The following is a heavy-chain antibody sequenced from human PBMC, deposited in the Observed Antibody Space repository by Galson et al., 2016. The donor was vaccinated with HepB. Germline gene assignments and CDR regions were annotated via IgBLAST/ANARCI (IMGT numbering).Heavy chain of an antibody. V-gene: IGHV3-7*01. J-gene: IGHJ5*01. CDR2: INQDGSEK. CDR3: AREAVVPGMRGFGWFDS. D-gene: IGHD2-2*01. CDR1: RFTFSNYW. Sequence: SLRLSCAASRFTFSNYWMSWVRQAPGKGLEWVANINQDGSEKNYVDSVKGRFTISRDNAKKSLYLQMNSLRDEDTAIYYCAREAVVPGMRGFGWFDSWGQGTLVTVSS.